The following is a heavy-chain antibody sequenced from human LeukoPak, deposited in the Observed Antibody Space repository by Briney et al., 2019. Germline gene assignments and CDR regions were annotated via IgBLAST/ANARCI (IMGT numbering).Heavy chain of an antibody. CDR2: INPNSGGT. CDR1: GYTFTGYY. Sequence: ASVKVSCKASGYTFTGYYMHWVRQAPGQGLGRMGWINPNSGGTNYAQKFQGRVTMTRDTSISTAYMELSRLRSDDTAVYYCARASTPGAFDIWGQGTMVTVSS. J-gene: IGHJ3*02. D-gene: IGHD2-15*01. CDR3: ARASTPGAFDI. V-gene: IGHV1-2*02.